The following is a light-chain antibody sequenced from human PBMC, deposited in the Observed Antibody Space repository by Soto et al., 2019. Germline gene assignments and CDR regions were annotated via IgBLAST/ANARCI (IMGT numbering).Light chain of an antibody. CDR2: EVS. V-gene: IGLV2-23*02. J-gene: IGLJ1*01. Sequence: QSALAQPASVSGSPGQSITISCTGTSSNVGTYNLVSWYQQHPGEAPKLLIYEVSERPSGVSIRFTASKSGNTASLTISGLQAEYEADYYCCSYADVSSYVFGTGTKVTVL. CDR1: SSNVGTYNL. CDR3: CSYADVSSYV.